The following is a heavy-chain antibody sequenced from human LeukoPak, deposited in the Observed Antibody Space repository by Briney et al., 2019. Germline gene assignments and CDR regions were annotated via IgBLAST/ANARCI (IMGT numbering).Heavy chain of an antibody. CDR1: GGSISSYY. J-gene: IGHJ3*02. V-gene: IGHV4-4*07. CDR3: ARSDGYGLVDI. CDR2: IYTSGST. Sequence: SSETLSLTCTVSGGSISSYYWSWIRQPAGKGLEWIGRIYTSGSTNYNPSLKSRVTMSVDTPKNHFSLTLSSVTAADTAVYYCARSDGYGLVDIWGQGTMVTVSS. D-gene: IGHD3-10*01.